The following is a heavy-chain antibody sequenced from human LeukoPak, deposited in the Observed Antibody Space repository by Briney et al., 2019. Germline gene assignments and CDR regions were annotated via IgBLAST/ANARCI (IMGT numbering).Heavy chain of an antibody. CDR1: GFTFSDYY. Sequence: GGSLRLSCSASGFTFSDYYMSWIRQAPGKGLEWVSYISSSGSTIYYADSVKGRFTISRDNAKNSLYLQMNSLRAEDTAVYYCARRYCSGGSCYPYYFDYWGQGTLVTVSS. J-gene: IGHJ4*02. V-gene: IGHV3-11*01. D-gene: IGHD2-15*01. CDR2: ISSSGSTI. CDR3: ARRYCSGGSCYPYYFDY.